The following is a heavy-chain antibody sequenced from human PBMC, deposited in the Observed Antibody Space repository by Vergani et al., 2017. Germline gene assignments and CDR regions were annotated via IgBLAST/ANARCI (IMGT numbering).Heavy chain of an antibody. Sequence: QVQLQESGPGLVKPSETLSLTCTVSGGSISSYYWSWIRQPPGKGLEWIGYIYYSGSTNYNPSLKSRGTISVDTSKNQFSLKPSSVTAADTAVYYCARDNYDYSNYGSETLNWFDPWGQGTLVTVSS. CDR3: ARDNYDYSNYGSETLNWFDP. V-gene: IGHV4-59*01. CDR2: IYYSGST. J-gene: IGHJ5*02. D-gene: IGHD4-11*01. CDR1: GGSISSYY.